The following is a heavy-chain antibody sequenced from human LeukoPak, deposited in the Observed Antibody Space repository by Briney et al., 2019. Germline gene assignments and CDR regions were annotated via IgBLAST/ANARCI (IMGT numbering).Heavy chain of an antibody. J-gene: IGHJ6*02. CDR1: GGTFSSYA. CDR2: NIPIFGTA. V-gene: IGHV1-69*13. CDR3: ASPARAGGSGWYADPYGMDV. Sequence: ASVKVSCKASGGTFSSYAISWVRQAPGQGLEWMGGNIPIFGTANYAQKFQGRVTITADESTSTAYMELSSLRSEDTAVYYCASPARAGGSGWYADPYGMDVWGQGTTVTVSS. D-gene: IGHD6-19*01.